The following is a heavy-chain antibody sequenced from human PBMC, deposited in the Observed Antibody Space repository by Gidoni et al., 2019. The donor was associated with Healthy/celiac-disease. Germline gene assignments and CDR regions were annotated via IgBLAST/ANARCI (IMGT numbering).Heavy chain of an antibody. CDR2: SYWDDDK. V-gene: IGHV2-5*02. Sequence: QITLKESGPTLVKPTQTLTLTCTFSGFSLSTSGVGVGWIRPPQGKALEWLALSYWDDDKRYSPSLKSRLTITKDTSKNQVVLTMTNMDPVDTATYYCAHQNNYDFWSGYYFAKTEYNWFDPWGQGTLVTVSS. CDR1: GFSLSTSGVG. CDR3: AHQNNYDFWSGYYFAKTEYNWFDP. J-gene: IGHJ5*02. D-gene: IGHD3-3*01.